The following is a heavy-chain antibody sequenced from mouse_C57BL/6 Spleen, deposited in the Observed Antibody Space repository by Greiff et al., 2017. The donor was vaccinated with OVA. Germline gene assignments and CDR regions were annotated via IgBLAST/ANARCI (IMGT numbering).Heavy chain of an antibody. J-gene: IGHJ3*01. CDR2: ISSGSSTT. CDR1: GFTFSDYG. Sequence: EVKLMESGGGLVKPGGSLKLSCAASGFTFSDYGMHWVRQAPEKGLEWVAYISSGSSTTYYADTVKGRFTISRDNAKNTLFLQMTSLRSEDTAMYYCARVGGYYPWFAYWGQGTLVTVSA. CDR3: ARVGGYYPWFAY. V-gene: IGHV5-17*01. D-gene: IGHD2-3*01.